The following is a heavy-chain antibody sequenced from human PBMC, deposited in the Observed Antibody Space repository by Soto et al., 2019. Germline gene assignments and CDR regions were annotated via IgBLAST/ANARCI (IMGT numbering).Heavy chain of an antibody. J-gene: IGHJ4*02. V-gene: IGHV3-7*04. CDR3: ARDTSSGCDY. CDR1: GFTLSSYW. Sequence: EVQLVESGGGLVRPGGSLGLSGPASGFTLSSYWLSWARQAPGKGLGWVAIIKQDGSEKYYVDSVKGRFTISRDNAKNSLYLQMNSLRVEDTAVYYCARDTSSGCDYWGQGTLVTVSS. CDR2: IKQDGSEK. D-gene: IGHD6-19*01.